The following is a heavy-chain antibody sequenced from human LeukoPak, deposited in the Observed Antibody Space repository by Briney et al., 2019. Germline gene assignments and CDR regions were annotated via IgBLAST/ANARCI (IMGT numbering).Heavy chain of an antibody. J-gene: IGHJ4*02. CDR3: AKGGPAYHDFWSGYYNDY. Sequence: PGGSLRLSCAVSGFTFNNYAMHWVRQAPGKGLEYVSAISGNGGSTYYANSVKGRFTISRDNAKNSLYLQMNSLRAEDTAVYYCAKGGPAYHDFWSGYYNDYWGQGTLVTVSS. CDR2: ISGNGGST. D-gene: IGHD3-3*01. CDR1: GFTFNNYA. V-gene: IGHV3-64*01.